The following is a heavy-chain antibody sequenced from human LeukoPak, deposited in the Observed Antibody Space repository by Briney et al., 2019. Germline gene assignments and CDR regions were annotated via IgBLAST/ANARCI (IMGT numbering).Heavy chain of an antibody. J-gene: IGHJ4*02. Sequence: PSETLSLTCAVSGYSISSGYYWGWIRQPPGEGLEWIGSIYHSGSTYYNPPLKSRVTISVDTSKNQFSLKLSSVTAADTAVYYCARHFSRYSNYASAATSLDYWGQGTLVTVSS. D-gene: IGHD4-11*01. CDR1: GYSISSGYY. V-gene: IGHV4-38-2*01. CDR3: ARHFSRYSNYASAATSLDY. CDR2: IYHSGST.